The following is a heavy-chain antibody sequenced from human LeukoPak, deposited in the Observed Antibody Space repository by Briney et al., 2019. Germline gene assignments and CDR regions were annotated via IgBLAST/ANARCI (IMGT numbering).Heavy chain of an antibody. J-gene: IGHJ4*02. CDR1: GFTFSSYE. V-gene: IGHV3-48*03. CDR3: ARGGIAAAQS. D-gene: IGHD6-13*01. Sequence: GGSLRLSCAASGFTFSSYEMNWVRQASGKGLEWVSYISSSGSTIYYADSVKGRFTISRDNAKNSLYLQMNSLRAEDTAVYYCARGGIAAAQSWGQRTLVTVSS. CDR2: ISSSGSTI.